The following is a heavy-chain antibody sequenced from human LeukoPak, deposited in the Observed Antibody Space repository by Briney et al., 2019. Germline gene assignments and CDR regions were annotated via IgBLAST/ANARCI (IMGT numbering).Heavy chain of an antibody. V-gene: IGHV1-8*01. CDR1: GYTFTSYD. Sequence: ASVKVSCKASGYTFTSYDINWVRQATGQGLEWMGWVNPNSGNTGYAQKFQGRVTMTRNTSISTAYMELSSLRSEDTAVYYCARGLGLYRLGELSLGYWGQGTLVTVSS. J-gene: IGHJ4*02. CDR3: ARGLGLYRLGELSLGY. D-gene: IGHD3-16*02. CDR2: VNPNSGNT.